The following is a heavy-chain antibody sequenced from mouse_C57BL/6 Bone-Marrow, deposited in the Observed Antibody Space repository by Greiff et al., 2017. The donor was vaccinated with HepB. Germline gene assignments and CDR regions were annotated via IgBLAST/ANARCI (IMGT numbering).Heavy chain of an antibody. CDR3: ARTCGNYEGFAY. Sequence: QVHVKQSGAELARPGASVKLSCKASGYTFTSYGISWVKQRTGQGLEWIGEIYPRSGNTYYNEKFKGKATLTADKSSSTAYMELRSLTSEDSAVYFCARTCGNYEGFAYWGQGTLVTVSA. V-gene: IGHV1-81*01. D-gene: IGHD2-1*01. CDR1: GYTFTSYG. CDR2: IYPRSGNT. J-gene: IGHJ3*01.